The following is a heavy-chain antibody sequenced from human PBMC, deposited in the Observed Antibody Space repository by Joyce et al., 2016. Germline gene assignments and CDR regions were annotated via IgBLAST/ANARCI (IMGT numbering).Heavy chain of an antibody. CDR3: AKDFGSGYYSLDY. CDR2: ISRSSRTI. D-gene: IGHD3-22*01. CDR1: GYTFSSYG. J-gene: IGHJ4*02. V-gene: IGHV3-48*02. Sequence: EVQLVESGGALVQPGGSLRLSCAASGYTFSSYGMNWGRQAPGKGLEWVSFISRSSRTISYADSVKGRFTVSRDNAKNSLYLQMNSLRDEDTAVYYCAKDFGSGYYSLDYWGQGTLVTVSS.